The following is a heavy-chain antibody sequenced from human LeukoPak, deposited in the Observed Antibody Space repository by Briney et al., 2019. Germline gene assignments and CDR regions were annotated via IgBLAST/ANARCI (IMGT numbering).Heavy chain of an antibody. CDR1: GGSFSGYY. CDR3: AKSGGYGLIDY. CDR2: INHSGST. J-gene: IGHJ4*01. Sequence: SETLSLTCAVYGGSFSGYYWSWIRQPPGKGLEWIGEINHSGSTNYNPSLKSRVTISVDTSKNQFSLKLSSVTAADSAMYYCAKSGGYGLIDYWGQGTPDTVSS. V-gene: IGHV4-34*01. D-gene: IGHD1-26*01.